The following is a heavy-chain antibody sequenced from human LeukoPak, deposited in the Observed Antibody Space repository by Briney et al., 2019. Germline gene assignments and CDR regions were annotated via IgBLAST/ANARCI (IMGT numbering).Heavy chain of an antibody. Sequence: PSETLSLTCTVSGGSISSSSYYWGWIRQPPGKGPEWIGSIYYSGSTYYNPSLKSRVTISVDTSKNQFSLKLSSVTAADTAVYYCASLRGAMIVVVITWGQGTLVTVSS. CDR3: ASLRGAMIVVVIT. J-gene: IGHJ5*02. V-gene: IGHV4-39*01. D-gene: IGHD3-22*01. CDR1: GGSISSSSYY. CDR2: IYYSGST.